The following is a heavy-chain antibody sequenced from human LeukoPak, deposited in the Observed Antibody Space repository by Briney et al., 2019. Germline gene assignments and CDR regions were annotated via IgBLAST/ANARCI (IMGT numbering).Heavy chain of an antibody. V-gene: IGHV3-49*04. J-gene: IGHJ4*02. CDR2: IRSKAYGGTT. D-gene: IGHD3-3*01. Sequence: GGSLRLSCTASGFTFGDYAMSWVRQAPGKGLEWVGFIRSKAYGGTTEYAASVKGRFTISRDDSTSIAYLQMNSLKTEHTAVYYCTSEPARITIFGVVRLGYWGQGTLVTVSS. CDR1: GFTFGDYA. CDR3: TSEPARITIFGVVRLGY.